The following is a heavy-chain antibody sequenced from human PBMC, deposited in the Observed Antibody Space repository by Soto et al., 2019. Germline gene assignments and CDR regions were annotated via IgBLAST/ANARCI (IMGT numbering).Heavy chain of an antibody. CDR2: ISSSSSYI. V-gene: IGHV3-21*01. CDR3: ARVSSSGGSQDGMPAVNYYGMDV. Sequence: EVQLVESGGGLVKPGGSLRLSCAASGFTFSSYSMNWVRQAPGKGLEWVSSISSSSSYIYYADSVKGRFTISRDNAKNSMYLQMNRLRAEDTAVYYCARVSSSGGSQDGMPAVNYYGMDVWGQGTTVTVSS. D-gene: IGHD2-15*01. CDR1: GFTFSSYS. J-gene: IGHJ6*02.